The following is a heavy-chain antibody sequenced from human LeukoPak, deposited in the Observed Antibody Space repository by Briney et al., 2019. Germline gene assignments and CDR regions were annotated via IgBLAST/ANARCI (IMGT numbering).Heavy chain of an antibody. D-gene: IGHD3-10*01. J-gene: IGHJ4*02. CDR3: TREEITMVRGVIIPLFDY. CDR2: IRSKAYGGTT. Sequence: GGSLRLSCTASGFTFGDYAMSWFRQAPGKGLEWVGFIRSKAYGGTTEYAASVKGRFTISRDDSKSIAYLQMNSLKTEDTAVYYCTREEITMVRGVIIPLFDYWGQGTLVTVSS. CDR1: GFTFGDYA. V-gene: IGHV3-49*03.